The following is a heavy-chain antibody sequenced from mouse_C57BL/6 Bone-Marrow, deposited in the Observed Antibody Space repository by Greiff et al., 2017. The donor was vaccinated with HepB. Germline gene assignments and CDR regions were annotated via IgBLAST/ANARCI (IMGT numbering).Heavy chain of an antibody. Sequence: EVQLQQSGPVLVKPGASVKMSCKASGYTFTDYYMNWVKQSHGKSLEWIGVINPYNGGTSYNQKFKGKATLTVDKSSSTAYMELNSLTSEDSAVYYCARSDSSGPWFAYWGQGTLVTVSA. CDR1: GYTFTDYY. J-gene: IGHJ3*01. V-gene: IGHV1-19*01. CDR3: ARSDSSGPWFAY. D-gene: IGHD3-2*02. CDR2: INPYNGGT.